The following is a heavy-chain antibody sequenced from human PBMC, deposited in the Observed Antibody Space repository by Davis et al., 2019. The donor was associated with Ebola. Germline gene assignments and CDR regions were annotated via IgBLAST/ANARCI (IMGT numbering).Heavy chain of an antibody. CDR2: FSVPGLT. Sequence: GGSLRLSCTGSGFPFSDFAMSWVRQAPGKGLEWISAFSVPGLTHYADPVKGRFTISRDISKNTVYLQMNSLRVEDTAIYYCAKDIQGGSSYLDYWGQGTQVTVSS. D-gene: IGHD3-16*01. CDR1: GFPFSDFA. J-gene: IGHJ4*02. CDR3: AKDIQGGSSYLDY. V-gene: IGHV3-23*01.